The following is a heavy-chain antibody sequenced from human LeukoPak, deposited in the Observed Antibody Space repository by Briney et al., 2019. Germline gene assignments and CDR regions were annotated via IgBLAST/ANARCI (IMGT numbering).Heavy chain of an antibody. D-gene: IGHD3-16*01. J-gene: IGHJ3*01. V-gene: IGHV3-74*01. Sequence: GGSLRLSCAASGFTFSNYWMYWDRQTPGKGLVYVSRINNDGSGTTYADSVKDRFTISRDNAKNTVYLQMNSLRAEDTAVYFCARGGNYHAFDLWGQGTMLTVSS. CDR1: GFTFSNYW. CDR3: ARGGNYHAFDL. CDR2: INNDGSGT.